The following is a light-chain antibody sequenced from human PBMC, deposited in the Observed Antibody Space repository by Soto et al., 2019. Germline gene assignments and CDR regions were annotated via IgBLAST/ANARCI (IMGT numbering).Light chain of an antibody. J-gene: IGKJ5*01. Sequence: EIVMTQSPATLSVSPGAAAPLSCRASQSVSSYLAWYQQKPGQAPRLLIYDASNRATGIPARFSGRGSGTEFTLTISSLQSEDFAVYYCQQYTNWPPNTFGQGTRLEIK. V-gene: IGKV3D-15*01. CDR2: DAS. CDR3: QQYTNWPPNT. CDR1: QSVSSY.